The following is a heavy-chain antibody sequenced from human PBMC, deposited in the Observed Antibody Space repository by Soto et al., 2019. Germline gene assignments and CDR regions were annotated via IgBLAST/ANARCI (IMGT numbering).Heavy chain of an antibody. CDR3: ARDRAYYDCWSGYYTGSIGMDV. J-gene: IGHJ6*02. CDR2: TYYRSKWYN. V-gene: IGHV6-1*01. Sequence: SQTLSLTCAISGDSVSSNSAAWNWIRQSPSRGLEWLGRTYYRSKWYNDYAVSVQSRITIHPDTSKNQFSLQLNSVTPEDTAVYYWARDRAYYDCWSGYYTGSIGMDVWGQGTTVTVSS. D-gene: IGHD3-3*01. CDR1: GDSVSSNSAA.